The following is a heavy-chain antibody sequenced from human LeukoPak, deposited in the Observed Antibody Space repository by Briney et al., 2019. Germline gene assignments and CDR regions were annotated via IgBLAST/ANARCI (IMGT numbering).Heavy chain of an antibody. J-gene: IGHJ4*02. V-gene: IGHV3-74*01. CDR2: INHDGSMI. Sequence: PGGSLRLSCAASGFTFSNSWMHWVRQAPGKGLVWVSRINHDGSMISYVDSVKGRFTISRDNAKNTLYLHMNSLRAEDTAVYYCAKPNHYDFWSGIDYWGQGTLVTVSS. CDR3: AKPNHYDFWSGIDY. D-gene: IGHD3-3*01. CDR1: GFTFSNSW.